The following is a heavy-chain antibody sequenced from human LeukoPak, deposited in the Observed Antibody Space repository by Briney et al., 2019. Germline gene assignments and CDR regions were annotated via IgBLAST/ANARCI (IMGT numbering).Heavy chain of an antibody. CDR3: ARGSVVVPAKSRGMDV. Sequence: PSETLSLTCAVYGGSLSGYYWSWIGQPPGKGLEWNGEINHSGSTNYNPSLKSRVTISVDTSKNQFSLKLSSVTAADTAVYFCARGSVVVPAKSRGMDVWGKATTVTVSS. D-gene: IGHD2-2*01. CDR2: INHSGST. CDR1: GGSLSGYY. V-gene: IGHV4-34*01. J-gene: IGHJ6*04.